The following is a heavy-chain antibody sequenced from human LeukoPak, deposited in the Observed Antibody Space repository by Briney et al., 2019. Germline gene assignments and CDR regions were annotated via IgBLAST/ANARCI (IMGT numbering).Heavy chain of an antibody. Sequence: SETLSLTCTVSGGSISSGDYYWSWIRQPPGKGLEWIGYIYYSGSTYYNPSLKSRVTISVDTSKNQFSLKLSSVTAADTAVYYCARAQSSITMVRGVPENAFDIWGQGTMVTVSS. V-gene: IGHV4-30-4*01. CDR1: GGSISSGDYY. CDR3: ARAQSSITMVRGVPENAFDI. D-gene: IGHD3-10*01. CDR2: IYYSGST. J-gene: IGHJ3*02.